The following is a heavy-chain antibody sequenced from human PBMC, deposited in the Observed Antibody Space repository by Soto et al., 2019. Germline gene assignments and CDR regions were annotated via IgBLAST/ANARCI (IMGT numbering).Heavy chain of an antibody. Sequence: EVQLVESGGGLVQPGGSLRLSCAASGFTFSSYSMNWVRQAPGKGLEWVSYISSSSSTKYYADSVKGRFTISRDNAKNSLYLQMNILIDEDTAVYYCARDPGQITMVRGVSDYWGQGTLVAVSS. CDR1: GFTFSSYS. D-gene: IGHD3-10*01. J-gene: IGHJ4*02. CDR3: ARDPGQITMVRGVSDY. CDR2: ISSSSSTK. V-gene: IGHV3-48*02.